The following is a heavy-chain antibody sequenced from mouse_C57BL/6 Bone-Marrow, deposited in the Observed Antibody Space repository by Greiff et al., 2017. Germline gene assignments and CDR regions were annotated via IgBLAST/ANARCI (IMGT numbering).Heavy chain of an antibody. CDR1: GFTFSSYA. CDR2: ISSGGDYI. V-gene: IGHV5-9-1*02. J-gene: IGHJ3*01. Sequence: EVQRVESGEGLVKPGGSLKLSCAASGFTFSSYAMSWVRQTPEKRLEWVAYISSGGDYIYYADTVKGRFTISRDNARNTLYLQMSSLKSEDTAMYYCTRLLYPAWFAYWGQGTLVTVSA. CDR3: TRLLYPAWFAY.